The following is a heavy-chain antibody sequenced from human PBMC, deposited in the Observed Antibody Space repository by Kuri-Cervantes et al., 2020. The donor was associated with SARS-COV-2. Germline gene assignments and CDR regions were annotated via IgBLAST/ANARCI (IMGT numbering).Heavy chain of an antibody. J-gene: IGHJ4*02. V-gene: IGHV3-7*01. Sequence: GGSLRLSCAASGFAFSSYWMSWVRQAPGKGLEWVANIKQDGSEKYYVDSVKGRSTISRDNAKNSLYLQMNSLRAEDTAVYYCAKILTPGYCSGGSCYLGDYWGQGTLVTVSS. CDR3: AKILTPGYCSGGSCYLGDY. CDR2: IKQDGSEK. CDR1: GFAFSSYW. D-gene: IGHD2-15*01.